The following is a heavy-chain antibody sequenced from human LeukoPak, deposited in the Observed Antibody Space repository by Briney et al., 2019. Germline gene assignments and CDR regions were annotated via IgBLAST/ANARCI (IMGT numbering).Heavy chain of an antibody. CDR3: ARDKMGGGAEF. Sequence: SETLSLTCTVSVGSISSYYWSWIRQPPGKGLEWIGYIYYSGSTNYNPSLKSRVTISVDTSKNQFSLKLSSVTAADTAVYYCARDKMGGGAEFWGQGTLVTVSS. J-gene: IGHJ4*02. D-gene: IGHD2-21*01. CDR2: IYYSGST. V-gene: IGHV4-59*01. CDR1: VGSISSYY.